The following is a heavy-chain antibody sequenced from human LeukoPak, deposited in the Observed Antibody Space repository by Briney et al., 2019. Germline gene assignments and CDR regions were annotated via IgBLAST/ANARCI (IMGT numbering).Heavy chain of an antibody. Sequence: SETLSLTCAVYGGSFSGYYWSWIRQPPGKGLEWIGEINHSGSTNYNPSLKSRVTISVDTSKNQFSLKLSSVTAADTAVYYCARGDDYRNHIDHWGQGTLVTVSS. J-gene: IGHJ5*02. V-gene: IGHV4-34*01. CDR3: ARGDDYRNHIDH. D-gene: IGHD4-11*01. CDR2: INHSGST. CDR1: GGSFSGYY.